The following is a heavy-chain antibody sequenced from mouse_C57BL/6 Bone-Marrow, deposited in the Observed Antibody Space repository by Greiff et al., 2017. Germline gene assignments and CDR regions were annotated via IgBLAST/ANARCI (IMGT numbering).Heavy chain of an antibody. Sequence: EVKLMESEGGLVQPGSSMKLSCTASGFTFSDYYMAWVRQVPEKGLEWVANINYDGSSTYYLDSLKSRFIISRDNAKTILYLQMSSLKSEDTATYDCARTLYGSSPSFAYWGQGTLVTVSA. V-gene: IGHV5-16*01. CDR2: INYDGSST. D-gene: IGHD1-1*01. J-gene: IGHJ3*01. CDR1: GFTFSDYY. CDR3: ARTLYGSSPSFAY.